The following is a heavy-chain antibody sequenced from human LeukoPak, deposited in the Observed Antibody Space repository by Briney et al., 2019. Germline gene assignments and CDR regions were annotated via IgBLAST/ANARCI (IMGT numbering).Heavy chain of an antibody. CDR2: ISSSRSYI. V-gene: IGHV3-21*01. D-gene: IGHD4-23*01. Sequence: GGSLRLSCAASGFTFSSYSMNWVRQAPGKGLEWVSSISSSRSYIYYADSVKGRFTISRDNAKNSLYLQMNSLRAEDTAVYYCARGTTVVTPGFDYWGQGTLVTVSS. J-gene: IGHJ4*02. CDR1: GFTFSSYS. CDR3: ARGTTVVTPGFDY.